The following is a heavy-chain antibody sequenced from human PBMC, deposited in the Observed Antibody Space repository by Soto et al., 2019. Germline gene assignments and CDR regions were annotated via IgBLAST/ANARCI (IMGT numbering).Heavy chain of an antibody. CDR2: IIPIFGTA. D-gene: IGHD3-22*01. J-gene: IGHJ6*02. CDR3: ARVRNDNCYYGMDV. CDR1: GGTFSRYG. V-gene: IGHV1-69*12. Sequence: QVQLVQSGAEVKKPGSPVKVSCKASGGTFSRYGISWVRQAPGQGLEWMGGIIPIFGTANYAQKFQGRVTITADESTSTAYMELSSLRSEDTAVYYCARVRNDNCYYGMDVWGQGTTVTVSS.